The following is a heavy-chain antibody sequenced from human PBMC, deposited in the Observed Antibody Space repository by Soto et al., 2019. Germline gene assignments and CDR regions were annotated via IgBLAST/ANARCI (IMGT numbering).Heavy chain of an antibody. CDR3: ARDSTEWELLRPGDY. Sequence: QVQLVESGGGVVQPGRSLRLSCAASGFTFSSYAMHWVRQAPGKGLEWVAVISYDGSNKYYADSVKGRFTISRDNSKNTLYLQMNSVRAEDTAVYYCARDSTEWELLRPGDYWGQGTLVTVSS. CDR2: ISYDGSNK. V-gene: IGHV3-30-3*01. D-gene: IGHD1-26*01. J-gene: IGHJ4*02. CDR1: GFTFSSYA.